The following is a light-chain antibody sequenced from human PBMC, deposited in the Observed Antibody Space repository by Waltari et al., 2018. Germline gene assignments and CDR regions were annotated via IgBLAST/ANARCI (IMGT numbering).Light chain of an antibody. Sequence: DIQMTHSPSSLSASLGARGTITYRACQSISSHLSWYHLKPGKAPKLLIYGASSLQSGVPSRFSGSESGTEFTLTISSVQPGDFAAYYCQQSYSAPGPFGQGTRVEIK. CDR2: GAS. J-gene: IGKJ1*01. CDR3: QQSYSAPGP. V-gene: IGKV1-39*01. CDR1: QSISSH.